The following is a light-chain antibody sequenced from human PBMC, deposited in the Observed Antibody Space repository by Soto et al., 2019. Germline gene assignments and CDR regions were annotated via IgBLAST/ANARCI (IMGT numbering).Light chain of an antibody. Sequence: DIQMTQSPSSLSASVGDRVTITCRASQYISTHFNWYQQKPGQAPELLIYAASSLQSGVPSRFSGSGSGTDFTLTISSLQPEDSATYYCQHRYSPPWTFGPGTKVDIK. CDR1: QYISTH. V-gene: IGKV1-39*01. CDR2: AAS. J-gene: IGKJ3*01. CDR3: QHRYSPPWT.